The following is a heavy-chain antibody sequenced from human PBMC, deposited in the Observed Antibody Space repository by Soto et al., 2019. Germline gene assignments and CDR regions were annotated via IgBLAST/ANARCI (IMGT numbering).Heavy chain of an antibody. CDR1: GGSLSGYF. Sequence: SETLSLTCAVYGGSLSGYFWSWIRQPPGKGLEWIGEINHSGSTNFNASLKSRVTISVDTSKNQFSLKLSSVTAADTAVYYCARGLYDMVWGVTHLDYWGQGTLVTVSS. J-gene: IGHJ4*02. CDR3: ARGLYDMVWGVTHLDY. D-gene: IGHD3-10*01. V-gene: IGHV4-34*01. CDR2: INHSGST.